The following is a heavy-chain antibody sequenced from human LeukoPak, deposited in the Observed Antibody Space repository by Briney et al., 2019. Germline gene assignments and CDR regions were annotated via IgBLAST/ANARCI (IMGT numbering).Heavy chain of an antibody. D-gene: IGHD7-27*01. V-gene: IGHV4-38-2*02. CDR3: ARENWVFDY. Sequence: PSETLSLTCTVSGGSIRTYYWSWIRQPPGKGLEWIGSVYRSGSTYYDPSLKSRVTISVDTSKNQIPLKVRSVTAADTAMYYCARENWVFDYWGQGILVTVSS. CDR1: GGSIRTYY. J-gene: IGHJ4*02. CDR2: VYRSGST.